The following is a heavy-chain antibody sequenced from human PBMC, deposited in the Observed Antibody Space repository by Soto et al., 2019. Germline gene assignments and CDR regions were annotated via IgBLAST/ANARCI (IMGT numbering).Heavy chain of an antibody. CDR1: GYTFTGYY. D-gene: IGHD3-22*01. CDR3: ARARVYYFDSSGYDY. CDR2: INPNSGGT. V-gene: IGHV1-2*02. J-gene: IGHJ4*02. Sequence: ASVKVSCKASGYTFTGYYMHWVRQAPGQGLEWMGWINPNSGGTNYAQKFQGRVTMTRDTSISTAYMELSRLGFDDTAVYYCARARVYYFDSSGYDYWGQGTLVTVSS.